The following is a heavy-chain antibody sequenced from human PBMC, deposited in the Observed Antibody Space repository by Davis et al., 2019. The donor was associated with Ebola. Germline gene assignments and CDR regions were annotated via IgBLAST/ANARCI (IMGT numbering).Heavy chain of an antibody. CDR3: AREMQQSGGGAHDY. Sequence: ASVKVSCKTSGYSFSGFGISWARQAPGQGLEWMGWINSYIHNTNSAQKFQGRVTMTTDTSTRTVYMELRSLTFDDTAIYYCAREMQQSGGGAHDYWGQGTLVIVS. CDR2: INSYIHNT. D-gene: IGHD1-26*01. V-gene: IGHV1-18*01. CDR1: GYSFSGFG. J-gene: IGHJ4*02.